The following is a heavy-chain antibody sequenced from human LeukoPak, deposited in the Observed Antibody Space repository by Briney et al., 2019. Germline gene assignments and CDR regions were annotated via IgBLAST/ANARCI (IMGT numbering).Heavy chain of an antibody. D-gene: IGHD4/OR15-4a*01. CDR3: ARRAGAYSHPYDY. V-gene: IGHV3-53*01. CDR2: IYSDNT. J-gene: IGHJ4*02. Sequence: GGSLRLSCAASGFTFSSYSMNWVRQAPGKGLEWVSFIYSDNTHYSDSVKGRFTISRGNSKKTLYLQMNSLRAEDTAVYYCARRAGAYSHPYDYWGQGTLVTVSS. CDR1: GFTFSSYS.